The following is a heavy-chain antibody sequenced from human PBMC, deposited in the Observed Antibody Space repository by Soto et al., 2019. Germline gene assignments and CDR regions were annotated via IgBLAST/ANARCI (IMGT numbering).Heavy chain of an antibody. V-gene: IGHV3-48*02. D-gene: IGHD3-10*01. CDR1: GFTFSEYA. J-gene: IGHJ4*02. CDR2: FSSGSGTI. CDR3: ARRRATTLRGIIVTHFDY. Sequence: PGGSLRLSCEASGFTFSEYAMNLVRQAPGKGLECVSYFSSGSGTIYYADNVKGRFSISRDNARNSLFLQMDSPRDEDTAIYYCARRRATTLRGIIVTHFDYWGRGALVTVSS.